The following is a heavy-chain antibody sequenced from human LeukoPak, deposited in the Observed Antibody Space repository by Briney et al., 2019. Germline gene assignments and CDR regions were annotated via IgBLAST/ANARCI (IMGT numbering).Heavy chain of an antibody. D-gene: IGHD3-10*01. CDR2: INPDSGVT. J-gene: IGHJ5*02. CDR1: GYTFTGYY. CDR3: ARVNKMRSGILMGFDP. Sequence: ASVKVSCKASGYTFTGYYIHWVRQAPGQGLEWMGWINPDSGVTNYAQKFQDRVTMTRDTSNSTASMELSRLRSDDTAVYYCARVNKMRSGILMGFDPWGQGTLVTVSS. V-gene: IGHV1-2*02.